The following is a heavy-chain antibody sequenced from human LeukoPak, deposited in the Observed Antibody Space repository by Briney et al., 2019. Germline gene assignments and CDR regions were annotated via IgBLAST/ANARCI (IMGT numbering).Heavy chain of an antibody. CDR2: ISSSGSTK. V-gene: IGHV3-48*03. Sequence: PGGSLRLSCAASGFTFSTYEMNWVRQAPGKGLEWVSYISSSGSTKYYEDSAKGRFTITRDNAKNPLLLQMNSLDPHDTAYYFCASYPWSSSWYIAHWGQGIPVTVSS. J-gene: IGHJ4*02. D-gene: IGHD6-13*01. CDR1: GFTFSTYE. CDR3: ASYPWSSSWYIAH.